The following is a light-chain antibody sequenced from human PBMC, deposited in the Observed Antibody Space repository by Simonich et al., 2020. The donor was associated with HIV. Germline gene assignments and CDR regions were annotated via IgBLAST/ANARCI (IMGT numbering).Light chain of an antibody. Sequence: QSALTQPASVSGSPGQSITISCTGTSSDVGGYNYVSWYQQHPGKAPKLMIYDISNRPSGVSNRFSGSKSGNTASLTISGLQAEDEADDYCSSYTGISTVVFGGGTKLTVL. CDR2: DIS. V-gene: IGLV2-14*03. J-gene: IGLJ2*01. CDR1: SSDVGGYNY. CDR3: SSYTGISTVV.